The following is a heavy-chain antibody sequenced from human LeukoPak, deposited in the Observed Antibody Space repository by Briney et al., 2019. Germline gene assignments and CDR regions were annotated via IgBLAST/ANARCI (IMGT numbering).Heavy chain of an antibody. CDR1: GGSFSGYY. CDR2: INHSGST. J-gene: IGHJ5*02. Sequence: SETLSLTCAVYGGSFSGYYWSWIRQPPGKGLEWIGEINHSGSTNYNPSLKSRVTISVDTSKNQFSLKLSSVTAADTAVYYCARGGPFDPWGQGTLVTVSS. CDR3: ARGGPFDP. V-gene: IGHV4-34*01.